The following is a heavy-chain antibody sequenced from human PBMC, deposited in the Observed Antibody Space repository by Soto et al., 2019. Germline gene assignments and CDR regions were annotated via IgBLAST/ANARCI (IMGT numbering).Heavy chain of an antibody. Sequence: QMQLVQSGAEVKKPGSSVKVSCKASGGTFSSYAISWVRQAPGQGLEWMGGIIPIFGTANYAQKFQGRVTITADESTSTAYMELSSLRSEDTAVYYCARDEDPYYDYVWGSYRRGWFDPWGQGTLVTVSS. J-gene: IGHJ5*02. CDR3: ARDEDPYYDYVWGSYRRGWFDP. CDR1: GGTFSSYA. D-gene: IGHD3-16*02. CDR2: IIPIFGTA. V-gene: IGHV1-69*01.